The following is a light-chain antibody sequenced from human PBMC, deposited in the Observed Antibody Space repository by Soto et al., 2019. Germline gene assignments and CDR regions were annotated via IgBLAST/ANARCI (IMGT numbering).Light chain of an antibody. V-gene: IGKV1-5*03. CDR1: QSISSW. CDR3: QKYNDYPLT. Sequence: DIRMTQSHSTLSASVGDRVTITCRASQSISSWLAWYQQKPGKAPKLLMYKASNLESGVPSRFSGSGSGTKFTLTISSLQPDDFAKYHCQKYNDYPLTFGGGTQVEIK. J-gene: IGKJ4*01. CDR2: KAS.